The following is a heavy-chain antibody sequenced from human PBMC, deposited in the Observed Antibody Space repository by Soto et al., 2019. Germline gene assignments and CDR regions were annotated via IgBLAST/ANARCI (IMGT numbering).Heavy chain of an antibody. V-gene: IGHV4-59*08. J-gene: IGHJ6*02. CDR3: ARQGFGPLHGLVDV. D-gene: IGHD3-10*01. CDR1: GGSISSYY. Sequence: QVQLQESGPGLVKPSETLSLSCTVSGGSISSYYWSWFRQSPGKRMEWIGYVHHSWGSSYNPSLQSRVPISLDTSKRQFSLKVTSVTATDSAVYYCARQGFGPLHGLVDVWGQGTTVTVSS. CDR2: VHHSWGS.